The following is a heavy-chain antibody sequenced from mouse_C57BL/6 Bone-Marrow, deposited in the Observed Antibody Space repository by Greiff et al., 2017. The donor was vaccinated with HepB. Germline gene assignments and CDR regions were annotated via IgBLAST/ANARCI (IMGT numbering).Heavy chain of an antibody. CDR1: GYSITSGYY. CDR3: ARSTGALRMDY. V-gene: IGHV3-6*01. D-gene: IGHD3-1*01. CDR2: ISYDGSN. Sequence: ESGPGLVKPSQSLSLTCSVTGYSITSGYYWNWIRQFPGNKLEWMGYISYDGSNNYNPSLKNRISITRDTSKNQFFLKLNSVTTEDTATYYCARSTGALRMDYWGQGTSVTVSS. J-gene: IGHJ4*01.